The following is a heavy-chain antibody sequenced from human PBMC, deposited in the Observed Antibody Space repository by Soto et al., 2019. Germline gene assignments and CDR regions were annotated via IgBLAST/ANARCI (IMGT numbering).Heavy chain of an antibody. CDR1: GGTFSSYA. CDR2: IIPIFGTA. Sequence: QVQLVQSGAEVKKPGSSVKVSCKATGGTFSSYAISWVRQAPGQGLEWMGGIIPIFGTANYAQKFQGRVTITADESTSTAYMELSSLRSEDTAVYYCARGAGWDDGSGGSCYRDYWGQGTLVTVSS. D-gene: IGHD2-15*01. V-gene: IGHV1-69*12. J-gene: IGHJ4*02. CDR3: ARGAGWDDGSGGSCYRDY.